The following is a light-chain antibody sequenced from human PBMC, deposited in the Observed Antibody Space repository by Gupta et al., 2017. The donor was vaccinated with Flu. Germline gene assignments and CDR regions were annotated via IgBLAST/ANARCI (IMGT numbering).Light chain of an antibody. Sequence: RVMTQSPATVSGSPGESATLSFRTSQSVGSDLVCYQQKPGQAPRLLLYAVSTRDTGVPARFSGGGFGREFTLTISSRQSEDFAVYYCQQTEKRRPFPFGQGTKLDIK. CDR2: AVS. J-gene: IGKJ2*01. CDR1: QSVGSD. CDR3: QQTEKRRPFP. V-gene: IGKV3-15*01.